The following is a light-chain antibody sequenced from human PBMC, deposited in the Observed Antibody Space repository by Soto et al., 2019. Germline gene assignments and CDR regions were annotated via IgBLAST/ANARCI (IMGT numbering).Light chain of an antibody. CDR2: KIF. CDR1: ESLVHSDGNTY. CDR3: LQTTQFPFT. V-gene: IGKV2-24*01. J-gene: IGKJ3*01. Sequence: IVMTQTPLSLPVTLGQPASISCRSSESLVHSDGNTYVSWLHQRPGQPPRLLIYKIFKRFSGVPDRFSRSGAGTDFTLKISRVEPEDVGIYYCLQTTQFPFTFGPGTKVDIK.